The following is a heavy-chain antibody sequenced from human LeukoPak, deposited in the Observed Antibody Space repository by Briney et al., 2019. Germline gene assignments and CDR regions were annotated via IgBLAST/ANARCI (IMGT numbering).Heavy chain of an antibody. CDR2: IYYSGST. V-gene: IGHV4-59*08. CDR3: ARGSLRFGYFQH. J-gene: IGHJ1*01. D-gene: IGHD3-3*01. CDR1: GDSISSYY. Sequence: SETLSLTCTVSGDSISSYYWSWIRQPPGKGLEWIGYIYYSGSTNYTPSLKSRVTISVDTSKNQFSLNLSSVTAADTAVYYCARGSLRFGYFQHWGQGTLVTVSS.